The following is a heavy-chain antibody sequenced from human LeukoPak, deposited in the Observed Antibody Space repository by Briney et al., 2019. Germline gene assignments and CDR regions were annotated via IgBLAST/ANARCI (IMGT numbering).Heavy chain of an antibody. CDR2: IDWDDDK. D-gene: IGHD6-19*01. J-gene: IGHJ4*02. CDR1: GFSLSTSGMC. V-gene: IGHV2-70*11. Sequence: SGPALVKPTQTLTLTCTFSGFSLSTSGMCVSWIRQPPGKALEWLARIDWDDDKYYSTSLKTRLTISKDTSKNQVVLTMTNMDPVDTATYYCARILHGRQWLGLDYWGQGTLVTVSS. CDR3: ARILHGRQWLGLDY.